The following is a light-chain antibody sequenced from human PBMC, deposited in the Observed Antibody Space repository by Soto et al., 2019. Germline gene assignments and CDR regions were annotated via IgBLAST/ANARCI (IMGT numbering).Light chain of an antibody. V-gene: IGKV4-1*01. CDR2: WAS. Sequence: IGVTRSPDSMAVSLCERATIDCKTITSGLSSSNHKNYLAWYQQKPGQPPKLLIYWASTRQSGVPDRFSGSGSGTDFTLTISSLQAEDVAVYFCQQYYNTPLTFGGGTKVDIK. CDR1: TSGLSSSNHKNY. J-gene: IGKJ4*01. CDR3: QQYYNTPLT.